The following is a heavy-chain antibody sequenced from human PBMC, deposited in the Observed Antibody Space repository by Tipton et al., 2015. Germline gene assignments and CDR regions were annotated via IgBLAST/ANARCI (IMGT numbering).Heavy chain of an antibody. J-gene: IGHJ4*02. D-gene: IGHD3-9*01. CDR2: ISHSGNT. CDR1: AYSISSDYY. Sequence: TLSLTCAVSAYSISSDYYWGWIRQLPGKGLEWIGRISHSGNTYYNPSLKSRVTMSRDTTKNQFSLKLTSVTAADTAVYYCACQDYDSLTRDYQTVDYWGQGTLVTVSS. CDR3: ACQDYDSLTRDYQTVDY. V-gene: IGHV4-38-2*01.